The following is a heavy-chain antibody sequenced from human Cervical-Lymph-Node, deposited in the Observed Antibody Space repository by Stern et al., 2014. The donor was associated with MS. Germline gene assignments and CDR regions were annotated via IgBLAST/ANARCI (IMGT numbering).Heavy chain of an antibody. D-gene: IGHD6-19*01. J-gene: IGHJ6*02. CDR1: GYTFTSYA. CDR3: ARGGSGSSNRFMDV. CDR2: INAGNGNT. Sequence: QVQLMQSGAEVKKPGASAKVSCKASGYTFTSYAMHWVRQAPGQRLEWMGWINAGNGNTKYSQKFQGRVTITRDTSASTAYMELSSLRSEDTAVYYCARGGSGSSNRFMDVWGQGTTVTVSS. V-gene: IGHV1-3*01.